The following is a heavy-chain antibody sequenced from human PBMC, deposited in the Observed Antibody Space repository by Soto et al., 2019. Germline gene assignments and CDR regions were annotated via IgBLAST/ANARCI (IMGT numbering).Heavy chain of an antibody. CDR1: GFTFSGYS. Sequence: GSLRLSCVVSGFTFSGYSMNWVRQTPGKGLEWLSYISSAGTTISYADSVKGRFTTSRDNAKNSLYLQMNSLRDEDTAVYYCARDFDCADGVCYTGYYYYGLDVWGQGTTVTVSS. V-gene: IGHV3-48*02. CDR3: ARDFDCADGVCYTGYYYYGLDV. D-gene: IGHD2-8*01. CDR2: ISSAGTTI. J-gene: IGHJ6*02.